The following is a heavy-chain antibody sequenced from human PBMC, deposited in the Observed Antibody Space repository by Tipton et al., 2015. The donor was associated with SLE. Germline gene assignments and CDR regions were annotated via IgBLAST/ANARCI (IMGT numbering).Heavy chain of an antibody. CDR1: GFILSTYA. CDR3: ARSLTYYYDSSGLLGY. J-gene: IGHJ4*02. D-gene: IGHD3-22*01. V-gene: IGHV3-30-3*01. Sequence: SLRLSCTASGFILSTYAMHWVRQAPGKGLEWVAVISFDGSNKDYADSVKGRFTISRDKSKNTLYLQMNSLRAEDTAVYYCARSLTYYYDSSGLLGYWGQGTLVTVSS. CDR2: ISFDGSNK.